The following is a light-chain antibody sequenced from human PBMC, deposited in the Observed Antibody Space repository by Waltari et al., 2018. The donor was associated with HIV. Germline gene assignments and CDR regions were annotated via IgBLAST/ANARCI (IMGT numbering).Light chain of an antibody. Sequence: QPALTQEASVSGTVGQSITLSCTGNSTNIGNYVVGWYRQIAHGAPKTVIFGNSLPSAIPDRFSGSKSGTTASLTTLCLQPEDEADYYCSTWDFSLSAHVFGTGTKVTVL. CDR3: STWDFSLSAHV. V-gene: IGLV1-36*01. CDR2: FGN. J-gene: IGLJ1*01. CDR1: STNIGNYV.